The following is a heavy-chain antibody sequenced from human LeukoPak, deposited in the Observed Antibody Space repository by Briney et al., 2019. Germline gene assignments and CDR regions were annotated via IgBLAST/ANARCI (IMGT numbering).Heavy chain of an antibody. CDR3: ARSSGYSYGYPNY. Sequence: NASETLSLTCTVSGYSISSGYYWSWIRQPPGKGLEWIGYIYYSGSTNYNPSLKSRVTISADTSKNQFSLKLSSVTAADTAVYYCARSSGYSYGYPNYWGQGTLVTVSS. CDR2: IYYSGST. CDR1: GYSISSGYY. J-gene: IGHJ4*02. D-gene: IGHD5-18*01. V-gene: IGHV4-61*01.